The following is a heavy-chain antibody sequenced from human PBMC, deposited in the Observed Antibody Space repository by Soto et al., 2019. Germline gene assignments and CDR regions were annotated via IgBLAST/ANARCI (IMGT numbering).Heavy chain of an antibody. V-gene: IGHV4-34*01. CDR3: ARGYSSSWYNWFDP. D-gene: IGHD6-13*01. CDR1: GGSFSGYY. Sequence: ETLSLTCAVYGGSFSGYYWSWIRQPPGKGLEWIGEINHSGSTNYNPSLKSRVTISVDTSKNQFSLKLSSVTAADTAVYYCARGYSSSWYNWFDPWGQGTLVTVSS. CDR2: INHSGST. J-gene: IGHJ5*02.